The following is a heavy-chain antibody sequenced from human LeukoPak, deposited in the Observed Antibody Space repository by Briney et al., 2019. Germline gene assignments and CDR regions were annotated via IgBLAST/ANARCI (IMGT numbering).Heavy chain of an antibody. D-gene: IGHD3-9*01. CDR2: ISAYNGNT. J-gene: IGHJ4*02. CDR1: GYTFTSYG. Sequence: ASVNVSCKASGYTFTSYGISWVRQAPGQGLEWMGWISAYNGNTNYAQKLQGRVTMTTDTSTSTAYMELRSLRSDDTAVYYCARRYYDILTGYYLVDYWGQGTLVTVSS. V-gene: IGHV1-18*01. CDR3: ARRYYDILTGYYLVDY.